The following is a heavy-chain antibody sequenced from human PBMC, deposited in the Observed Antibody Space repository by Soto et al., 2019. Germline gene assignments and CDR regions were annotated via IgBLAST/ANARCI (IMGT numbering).Heavy chain of an antibody. CDR1: GLRFRSYG. D-gene: IGHD2-2*01. CDR2: ISYDGNDE. CDR3: VKTLPGSLSDPHQLLERFDY. V-gene: IGHV3-30*18. J-gene: IGHJ4*02. Sequence: PGGSLRLSCAVSGLRFRSYGMHWVRQAPGKGLEWVAVISYDGNDEYYAESVRGRFTISRDNSKNTLYLQMNTLRPDDTAVYYCVKTLPGSLSDPHQLLERFDYWGQGTLVTVSS.